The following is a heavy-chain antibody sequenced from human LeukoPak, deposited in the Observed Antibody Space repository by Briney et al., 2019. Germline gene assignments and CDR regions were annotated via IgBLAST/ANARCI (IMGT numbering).Heavy chain of an antibody. V-gene: IGHV3-23*01. CDR1: GFIFSNYG. CDR3: AKDGGLWVSAHWGDS. CDR2: ISASGSVT. D-gene: IGHD7-27*01. Sequence: GGSLRLSCAASGFIFSNYGMNWVRQAPGKGLEWVAAISASGSVTSYADSVRGRFTISRDNSKSTTYLQMNSLRAEDTAVYYCAKDGGLWVSAHWGDSWGRGTLVTVSS. J-gene: IGHJ4*02.